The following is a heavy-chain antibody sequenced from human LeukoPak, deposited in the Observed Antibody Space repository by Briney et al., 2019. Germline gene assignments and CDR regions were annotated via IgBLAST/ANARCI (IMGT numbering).Heavy chain of an antibody. CDR1: GGSISSSNW. Sequence: PSETLSLTCAVSGGSISSSNWWSWVRQPPGKGLEWIGEIYHSGSTNYNPSLKSRVTISVDKSKNQFSLKLSSVTAADTAVYYCARVRYYGSGSFHAFDIWGQGTMVTVSS. CDR3: ARVRYYGSGSFHAFDI. V-gene: IGHV4-4*02. D-gene: IGHD3-10*01. J-gene: IGHJ3*02. CDR2: IYHSGST.